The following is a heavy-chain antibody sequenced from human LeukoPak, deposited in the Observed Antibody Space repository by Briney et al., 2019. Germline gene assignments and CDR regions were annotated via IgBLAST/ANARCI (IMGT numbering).Heavy chain of an antibody. CDR3: ARDRHVDWPFDY. V-gene: IGHV3-66*01. CDR1: GFTVSSNY. J-gene: IGHJ4*02. D-gene: IGHD5-12*01. CDR2: IYSGGST. Sequence: GGSLRLSCAASGFTVSSNYMSWVRQAPGKGLEWVSVIYSGGSTYYADSVKGRFTISRDNSKNTLYLQMNSLRAEDTAVYYCARDRHVDWPFDYWGQGTLVTVSS.